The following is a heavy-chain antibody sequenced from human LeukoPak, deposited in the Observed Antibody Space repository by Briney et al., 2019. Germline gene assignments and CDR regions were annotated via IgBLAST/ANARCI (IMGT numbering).Heavy chain of an antibody. CDR1: GFTLSSYG. CDR2: ISGSGGST. J-gene: IGHJ4*02. Sequence: GGSLRLSCAASGFTLSSYGMSWVRQAPGKGLEWVSAISGSGGSTYYADSVKGRFTISRDNSKNTLYLQMNSLRAEDTAVYYCAKDLPLRDYYDSSGYYPMSWGQGTLVTVFS. V-gene: IGHV3-23*01. D-gene: IGHD3-22*01. CDR3: AKDLPLRDYYDSSGYYPMS.